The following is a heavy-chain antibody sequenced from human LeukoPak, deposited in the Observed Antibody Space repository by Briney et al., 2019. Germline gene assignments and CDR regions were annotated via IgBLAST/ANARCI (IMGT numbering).Heavy chain of an antibody. V-gene: IGHV1-24*01. CDR1: GYTLTELS. CDR2: FDPEDGET. D-gene: IGHD1-26*01. Sequence: ASVKVSCKVSGYTLTELSMHWVRQAPGKGLEWMGRFDPEDGETIYAQKFQGRVTMTEDTSTDTAYMELSSLRSEDTAVYYCATDLTHDSKRGRGSLTWGQGTLVTVSS. CDR3: ATDLTHDSKRGRGSLT. J-gene: IGHJ4*02.